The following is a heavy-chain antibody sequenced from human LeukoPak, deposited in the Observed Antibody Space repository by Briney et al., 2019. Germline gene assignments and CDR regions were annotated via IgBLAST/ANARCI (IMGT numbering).Heavy chain of an antibody. D-gene: IGHD6-19*01. CDR1: GYTLTELS. J-gene: IGHJ4*02. CDR3: ATSRIGAVAGSSLGY. V-gene: IGHV1-24*01. Sequence: ASVKVSCKVSGYTLTELSMHWVRQAPGRGLEWMGGFDPEDGETIYAQKFQGRVTMTEDTSTDTAYMELSSLRSEDTAVYYCATSRIGAVAGSSLGYWGQGTLVTVSS. CDR2: FDPEDGET.